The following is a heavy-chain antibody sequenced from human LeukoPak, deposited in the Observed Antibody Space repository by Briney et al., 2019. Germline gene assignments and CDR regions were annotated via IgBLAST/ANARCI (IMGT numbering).Heavy chain of an antibody. CDR3: AKVAGDRMDY. V-gene: IGHV1-18*01. CDR1: GYTFATYG. D-gene: IGHD6-13*01. CDR2: ISANTGKT. J-gene: IGHJ4*02. Sequence: GASVKVSCKASGYTFATYGFCRVRQAPGHGLEWMGWISANTGKTDYAQKFQGRVAMTTDTSTSTAYMELRSLRPNDTAVYFCAKVAGDRMDYWGQGTLVTVSS.